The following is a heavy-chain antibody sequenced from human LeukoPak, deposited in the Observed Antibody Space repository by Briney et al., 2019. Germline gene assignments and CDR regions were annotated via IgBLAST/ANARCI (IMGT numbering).Heavy chain of an antibody. D-gene: IGHD6-19*01. CDR2: IKQDGSEK. J-gene: IGHJ6*03. V-gene: IGHV3-7*01. Sequence: GGSLRLSCAASGFTFSSYWMSWVRQAPGKGLEWVANIKQDGSEKYYVDSAKGRFTISRDNAENSLYLQMNSLRAEDTAVYYCARASGYSSGWPNYYYYYYMDVWGKGTTVTVSS. CDR1: GFTFSSYW. CDR3: ARASGYSSGWPNYYYYYYMDV.